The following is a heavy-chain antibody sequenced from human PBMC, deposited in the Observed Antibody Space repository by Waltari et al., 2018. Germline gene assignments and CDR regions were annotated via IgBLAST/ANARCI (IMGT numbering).Heavy chain of an antibody. V-gene: IGHV4-38-2*02. CDR2: IYRSDTT. J-gene: IGHJ3*02. CDR3: ARALNWGSTGAINK. Sequence: QVQLQESGPGLVKLSETLSLTCTVSGYSINRGYFWGWIRQSPGKGLEWIGSIYRSDTTHYNPSLKSRVTISGDTSKNQVSLRLNSVTAADTAMYYCARALNWGSTGAINKWGRGTMVTVSS. D-gene: IGHD7-27*01. CDR1: GYSINRGYF.